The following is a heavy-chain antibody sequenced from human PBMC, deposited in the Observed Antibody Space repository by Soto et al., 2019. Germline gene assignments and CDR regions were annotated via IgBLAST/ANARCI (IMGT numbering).Heavy chain of an antibody. CDR2: VGNGSTKT. CDR1: GYTFTNYV. CDR3: AREGVASAIHPWGDAFDI. D-gene: IGHD3-16*01. Sequence: QVQLVQSGAEVKKPGASVKVSCKASGYTFTNYVIHWVRQAPGQSLEWMGWVGNGSTKTDYSQNFLGRVTFTRDTSANTAQMELSGLRSEDTAVYYCAREGVASAIHPWGDAFDIWGQGTMDTVSS. J-gene: IGHJ3*02. V-gene: IGHV1-3*04.